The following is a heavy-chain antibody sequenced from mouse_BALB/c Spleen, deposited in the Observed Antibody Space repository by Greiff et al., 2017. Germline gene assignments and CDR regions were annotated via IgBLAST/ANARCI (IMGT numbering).Heavy chain of an antibody. Sequence: EVMLVESGGDLVKPGGSLKLSCAASGFTFSSYGMSWVRQTPDKRLEWVATISSGGSYTYYPDSVKGRFTISRDNAKNTLYLQMSSLKSEDTAMYYCANGNYGSIDYWGQGTSVTVSS. CDR1: GFTFSSYG. CDR2: ISSGGSYT. V-gene: IGHV5-6*01. CDR3: ANGNYGSIDY. D-gene: IGHD2-1*01. J-gene: IGHJ4*01.